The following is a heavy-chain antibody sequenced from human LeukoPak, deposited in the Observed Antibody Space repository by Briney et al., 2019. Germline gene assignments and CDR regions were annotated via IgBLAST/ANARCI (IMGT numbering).Heavy chain of an antibody. V-gene: IGHV4-61*01. CDR3: ARVTGYRIEDYFDY. D-gene: IGHD6-13*01. J-gene: IGHJ4*02. CDR2: IYYSGST. Sequence: SETLSLTCTVSHGSISDNSYYWSWIRQPPGKGLEWIGYIYYSGSTNYNPSLKSRVTISVETSKNEFSLKLRSVTAADTAVYYCARVTGYRIEDYFDYWGQGTLVTVSS. CDR1: HGSISDNSYY.